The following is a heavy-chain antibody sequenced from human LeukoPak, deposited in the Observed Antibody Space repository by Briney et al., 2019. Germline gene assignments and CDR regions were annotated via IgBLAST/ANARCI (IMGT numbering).Heavy chain of an antibody. CDR1: EFTFSSYW. CDR2: INSDGSST. D-gene: IGHD3-9*01. Sequence: GGSLRLSCAASEFTFSSYWMHWVRQAPGKGLVWVSRINSDGSSTTYADSVKGRFTISRDNAKNTLYLQMNSLRAEDTAVYYCARARWYFDFDYWGQGTLVTVSS. J-gene: IGHJ4*02. CDR3: ARARWYFDFDY. V-gene: IGHV3-74*01.